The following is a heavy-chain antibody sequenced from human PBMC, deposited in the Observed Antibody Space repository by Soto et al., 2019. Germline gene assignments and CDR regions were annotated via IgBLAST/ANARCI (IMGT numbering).Heavy chain of an antibody. V-gene: IGHV4-38-2*01. D-gene: IGHD3-16*01. J-gene: IGHJ5*02. Sequence: SQTLSLTCAVSGYSISSGYYWGWIRQPPGKGLEWIGSIYHSGSTYYNPSLKSRVTISVDTSKNQFSLKLSSVTAADTAVYYCARHWGGRGINCFYPWGQGTRVTV. CDR3: ARHWGGRGINCFYP. CDR1: GYSISSGYY. CDR2: IYHSGST.